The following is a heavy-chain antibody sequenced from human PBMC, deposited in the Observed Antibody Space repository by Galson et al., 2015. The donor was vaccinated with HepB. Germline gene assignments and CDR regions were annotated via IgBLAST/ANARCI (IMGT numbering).Heavy chain of an antibody. CDR3: ARGRYYDILTGYYSLNDY. Sequence: TLSLTCSVSGGSVSSGSEYWSWIRQPPGKGLEWIGYIYYTGSTNYKPSLKRRVTISVDTSKNQFSLKLSSVTAADTAVYYCARGRYYDILTGYYSLNDYWGQGTLVTVSS. CDR2: IYYTGST. CDR1: GGSVSSGSEY. J-gene: IGHJ4*02. D-gene: IGHD3-9*01. V-gene: IGHV4-61*01.